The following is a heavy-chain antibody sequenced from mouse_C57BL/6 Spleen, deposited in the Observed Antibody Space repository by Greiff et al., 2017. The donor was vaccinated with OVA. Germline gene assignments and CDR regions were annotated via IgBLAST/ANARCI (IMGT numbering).Heavy chain of an antibody. J-gene: IGHJ2*01. D-gene: IGHD1-1*02. CDR1: GYAFSSYW. CDR3: AREGSYGKDYFDY. Sequence: QVQLQQSGAELVKPGASVKISCKASGYAFSSYWMNWVKQRPGKGLEWIGQIYPGDGDTNSNGKFKGKATLTADKSSSTAYMQLSSLTAEDSAVYFCAREGSYGKDYFDYWGQGTTLTVSS. CDR2: IYPGDGDT. V-gene: IGHV1-80*01.